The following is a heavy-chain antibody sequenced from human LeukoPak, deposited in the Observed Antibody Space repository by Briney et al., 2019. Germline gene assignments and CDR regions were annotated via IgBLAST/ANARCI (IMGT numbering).Heavy chain of an antibody. V-gene: IGHV4-39*01. CDR2: IYYSGST. J-gene: IGHJ4*02. CDR3: ASQTKGQWLADFDY. CDR1: GGSISSSSYY. D-gene: IGHD6-19*01. Sequence: PSETLSLTCTVSGGSISSSSYYWGWIRQPPGKGLEWIGSIYYSGSTYYNPSIKSRVTISVDTSKNQFSLKLSSVTAADTAVYYCASQTKGQWLADFDYWGQGTLVTVSS.